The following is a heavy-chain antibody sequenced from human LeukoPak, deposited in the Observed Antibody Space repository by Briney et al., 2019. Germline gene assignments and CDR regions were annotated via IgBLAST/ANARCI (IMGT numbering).Heavy chain of an antibody. CDR3: ARDGGYCSGGSCLDYYYGMDV. CDR1: GGSISSSSYY. V-gene: IGHV4-39*02. D-gene: IGHD2-15*01. J-gene: IGHJ6*02. CDR2: IYYSGST. Sequence: PSETLSLTCTVSGGSISSSSYYWGWIRQPPGKGLEWIGSIYYSGSTYYNPSLKSRVTISVDTSKNQFSLKLSSVTAADTAVYYCARDGGYCSGGSCLDYYYGMDVWGQGTTVTVSS.